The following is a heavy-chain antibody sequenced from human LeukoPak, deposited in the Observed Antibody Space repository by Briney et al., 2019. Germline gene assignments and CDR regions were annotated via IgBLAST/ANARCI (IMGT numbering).Heavy chain of an antibody. CDR2: ISYDGSNK. V-gene: IGHV3-30*18. CDR3: AKEGYYGSGGMDV. CDR1: GFTFSSYG. J-gene: IGHJ6*02. D-gene: IGHD3-10*01. Sequence: GRSLRLSCAASGFTFSSYGMHSVRQAPGNGLEWVAVISYDGSNKYYADSVKGRFTISRDNSKNTLYLQMNSLRAEDTAVYYCAKEGYYGSGGMDVWGQGTTVTVSS.